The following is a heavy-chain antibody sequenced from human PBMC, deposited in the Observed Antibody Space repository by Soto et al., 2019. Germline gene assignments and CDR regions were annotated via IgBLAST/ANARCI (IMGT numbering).Heavy chain of an antibody. CDR3: ARGSSWDYFDY. J-gene: IGHJ4*02. Sequence: GGSLRLSCAASGFTFSSYGMHWVRQAPGKGLEWVAVIWYDGSNKYYADSVKGRFTISRDNSKNTLYLQMNSLRAEDTAVYYCARGSSWDYFDYWGQGTLVTVSS. CDR1: GFTFSSYG. CDR2: IWYDGSNK. V-gene: IGHV3-33*01. D-gene: IGHD6-13*01.